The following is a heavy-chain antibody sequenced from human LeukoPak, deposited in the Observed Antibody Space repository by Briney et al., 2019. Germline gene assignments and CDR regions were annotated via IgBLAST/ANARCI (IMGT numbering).Heavy chain of an antibody. CDR3: ARAPGYSSSSGGLDP. V-gene: IGHV4-34*01. CDR2: INHSGST. D-gene: IGHD6-6*01. CDR1: GGSFSGYY. J-gene: IGHJ5*02. Sequence: PSETLSLTCAAYGGSFSGYYWSWIRQPPGKGLEWIGEINHSGSTNYNPSLKSRVTISVDTSKNQFSLKLSSVTAADTAVYYRARAPGYSSSSGGLDPWGQGTLVTVSS.